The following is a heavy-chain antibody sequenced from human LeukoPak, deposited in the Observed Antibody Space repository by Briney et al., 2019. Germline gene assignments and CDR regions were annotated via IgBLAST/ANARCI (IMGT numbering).Heavy chain of an antibody. J-gene: IGHJ5*02. CDR3: ARERGYSGSSCDH. V-gene: IGHV3-21*03. CDR1: GLTLRAIS. D-gene: IGHD1-26*01. Sequence: GGPLNLPGEGSGLTLRAISLNWVRKAPGRGLEGAHSVSPSGSYIYYAASVKGRFTISRDNAKNSVYLQMNSLRVEDTGVYYCARERGYSGSSCDHWGQGTSVTVTS. CDR2: VSPSGSYI.